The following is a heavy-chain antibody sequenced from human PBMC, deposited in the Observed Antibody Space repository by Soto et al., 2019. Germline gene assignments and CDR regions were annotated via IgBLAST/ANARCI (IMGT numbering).Heavy chain of an antibody. CDR1: GYTFTGYY. D-gene: IGHD6-6*01. CDR2: INPNSGGT. V-gene: IGHV1-2*04. Sequence: ASVKVSFKASGYTFTGYYMHWLRQAPGQGFEWMGWINPNSGGTNYAQKFQGWVTMTRDTSISTAYMELSRLRSDDTAVYYCARDFRGSSSGPYYYYGMDVWGQGTTVTVSS. CDR3: ARDFRGSSSGPYYYYGMDV. J-gene: IGHJ6*02.